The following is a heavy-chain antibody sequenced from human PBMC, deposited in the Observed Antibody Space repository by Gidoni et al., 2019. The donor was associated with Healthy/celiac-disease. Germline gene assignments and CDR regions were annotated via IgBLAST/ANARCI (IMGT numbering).Heavy chain of an antibody. D-gene: IGHD3-22*01. CDR1: GGSISSSSYY. CDR2: IYYSGST. CDR3: ARRGYYYDSSGWDYFDY. Sequence: QLQLQESGPGLVKPSETLSLTCTVSGGSISSSSYYWGWIRQPPGNGLEWIGSIYYSGSTYYNPSLKSRVTISVDTSKNQFSLKLSSVTAADTAVYYCARRGYYYDSSGWDYFDYWGQGTLVTVSS. V-gene: IGHV4-39*01. J-gene: IGHJ4*02.